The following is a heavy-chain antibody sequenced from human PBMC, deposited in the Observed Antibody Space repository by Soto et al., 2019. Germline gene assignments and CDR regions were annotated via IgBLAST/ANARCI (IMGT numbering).Heavy chain of an antibody. D-gene: IGHD3-9*01. CDR2: ISHSGTS. CDR3: ARVVLTITRGAFDA. V-gene: IGHV4-4*02. J-gene: IGHJ3*01. CDR1: GGSISSSHW. Sequence: QVQLQESGPGLVKPSGTLSLTCAVSGGSISSSHWWTWVRQSPGKGLECIGEISHSGTSNSNPSLKSRVTLSVDKSKNHFSLTLTSVTAADTAVYYCARVVLTITRGAFDAWGQGTLVIVSS.